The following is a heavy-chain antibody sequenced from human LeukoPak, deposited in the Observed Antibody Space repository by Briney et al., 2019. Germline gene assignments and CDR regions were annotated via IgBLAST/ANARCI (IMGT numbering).Heavy chain of an antibody. D-gene: IGHD6-13*01. CDR3: ARGVVAAAGRTFDF. Sequence: PSETLSLTCTVSGGSISSYYWSWIRQPPGKGLEWIGYIYDSGSTNYNPSLKSRVTISVDTSKNRFSLKLSSVTAADTAVYYCARGVVAAAGRTFDFWGQGTLVTVSS. J-gene: IGHJ4*02. CDR1: GGSISSYY. CDR2: IYDSGST. V-gene: IGHV4-59*01.